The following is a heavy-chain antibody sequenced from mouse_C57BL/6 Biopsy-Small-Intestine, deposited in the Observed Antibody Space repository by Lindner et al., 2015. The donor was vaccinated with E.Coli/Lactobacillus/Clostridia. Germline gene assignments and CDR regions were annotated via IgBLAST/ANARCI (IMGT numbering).Heavy chain of an antibody. V-gene: IGHV1-4*01. D-gene: IGHD1-3*01. CDR2: STLTIGHT. J-gene: IGHJ3*01. Sequence: SVKVSCKAFWFTPLVVTLSAGCDRPLDKVLSGWDGSTLTIGHTNYAQKLQGRVTMATDTSTSTAYMELRSLRSDDTAMYYCATYMPPRPSDAFDIWGQGTMVTVSS. CDR1: FTPLVVTL. CDR3: ATYMPPRPSDAFDI.